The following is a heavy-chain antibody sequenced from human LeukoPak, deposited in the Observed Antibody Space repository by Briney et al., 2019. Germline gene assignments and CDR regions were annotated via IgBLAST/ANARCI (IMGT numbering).Heavy chain of an antibody. CDR1: GFTFSSYW. Sequence: PGGSLRLSCAASGFTFSSYWMSWVRQAPGKGLEWVSYISDSGSALYYADSVKGRFTISRDNAKNSLYLQMNSLRAEDTAVYYCARPYNSGWGQGSLVTVSS. V-gene: IGHV3-48*04. CDR2: ISDSGSAL. J-gene: IGHJ4*02. D-gene: IGHD6-19*01. CDR3: ARPYNSG.